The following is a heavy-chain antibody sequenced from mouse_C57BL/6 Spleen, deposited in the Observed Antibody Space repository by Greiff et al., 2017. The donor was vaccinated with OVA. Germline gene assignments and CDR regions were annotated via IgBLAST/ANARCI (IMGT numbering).Heavy chain of an antibody. D-gene: IGHD2-4*01. V-gene: IGHV1-18*01. J-gene: IGHJ4*01. Sequence: EVQLQQSGPELVKPGASVKIPCKASGYTFTDYNMDWVKQSHGKSLEWIGDINPNNGGTIYNQKFKGKATLTVDKSSSTAYMELRSLTSEDTAVYYCARRTDYDLYYYAMDYWGQGTSVTVSS. CDR2: INPNNGGT. CDR3: ARRTDYDLYYYAMDY. CDR1: GYTFTDYN.